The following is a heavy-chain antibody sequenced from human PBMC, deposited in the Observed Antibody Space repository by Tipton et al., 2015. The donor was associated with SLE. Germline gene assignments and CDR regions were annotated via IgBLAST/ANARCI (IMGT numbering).Heavy chain of an antibody. V-gene: IGHV3-48*03. J-gene: IGHJ3*02. CDR1: GFTFSSYE. D-gene: IGHD3-3*01. CDR2: ISSSGSTI. Sequence: GSLRLSCAASGFTFSSYEMNWVRQAPGKGLEWVSYISSSGSTIYYADSVKGRFTISRDNAKNSLYLQMNSLRAEDTAVYYCARMPFGVGILPDIWGQGTMVTVSS. CDR3: ARMPFGVGILPDI.